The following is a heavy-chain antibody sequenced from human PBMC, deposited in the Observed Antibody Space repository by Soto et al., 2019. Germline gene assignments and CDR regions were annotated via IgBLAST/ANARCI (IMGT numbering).Heavy chain of an antibody. Sequence: QVQLQESGPGLVKPSETLSLSCTVSGDSVSSGSYYWSWIRQPPGMGLEWIGYIQSSGSTKYNPSLQSRVTISLDTSKNQFSLKLTSMIAADTAVYYCARTNSRGQWDVWYWGQGTLVTVSS. V-gene: IGHV4-61*01. D-gene: IGHD3-22*01. CDR3: ARTNSRGQWDVWY. CDR2: IQSSGST. CDR1: GDSVSSGSYY. J-gene: IGHJ4*02.